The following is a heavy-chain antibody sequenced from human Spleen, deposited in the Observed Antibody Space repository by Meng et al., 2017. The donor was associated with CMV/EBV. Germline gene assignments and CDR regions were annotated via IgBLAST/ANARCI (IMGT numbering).Heavy chain of an antibody. CDR2: IYPGDSDT. CDR1: GYSFTSYW. CDR3: ARLGRSMFPGWFDP. J-gene: IGHJ5*02. Sequence: GGSLRLSCKGSGYSFTSYWIGWVRQMPGKGLEWMGIIYPGDSDTRYSPSFQGQVTISADKSITTAYLQWSSLKASDTAMYYCARLGRSMFPGWFDPWGQGTPVTVSS. V-gene: IGHV5-51*01. D-gene: IGHD3-10*01.